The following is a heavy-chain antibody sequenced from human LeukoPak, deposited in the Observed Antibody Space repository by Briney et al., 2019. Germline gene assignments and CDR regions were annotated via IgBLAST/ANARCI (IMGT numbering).Heavy chain of an antibody. V-gene: IGHV4-59*01. J-gene: IGHJ3*02. D-gene: IGHD3-10*01. Sequence: SETLSLTCAVYGGSFSGYYWSWIRQPPGKGLEWIGHIFYSGSTNYNPSLKSRLTLSVDSSKNQFSLTLSSVTAADTAVYYCATGSGSRTDAFDIWGQGTKVTVSS. CDR1: GGSFSGYY. CDR2: IFYSGST. CDR3: ATGSGSRTDAFDI.